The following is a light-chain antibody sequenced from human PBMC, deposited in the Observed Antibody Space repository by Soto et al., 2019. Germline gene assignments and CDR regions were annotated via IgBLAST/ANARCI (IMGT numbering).Light chain of an antibody. V-gene: IGKV3-11*01. CDR3: QQYNIWPPWT. CDR1: QSVTNS. Sequence: EIVLTQSPATLSLSPGERATLSCRASQSVTNSLAWYQQKPGQAPRLLVYDASNRATGIPTRFSGSGSGTEFSLTISSPQSEDFGIYYCQQYNIWPPWTFGQGTKVDIK. CDR2: DAS. J-gene: IGKJ1*01.